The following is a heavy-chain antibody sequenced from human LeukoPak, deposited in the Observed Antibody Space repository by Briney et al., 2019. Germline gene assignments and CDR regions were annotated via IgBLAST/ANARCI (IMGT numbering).Heavy chain of an antibody. CDR3: ARGRRPDAFDS. J-gene: IGHJ3*02. Sequence: GGSLRLSCGASGFTFSSYDRYWVRQAPGKGLEWVSYISSSGTTTHYGDSVKGRFTISRDNAKNSLYLQMNSLRAEDTAVYYCARGRRPDAFDSWGQGTRVTVSS. CDR1: GFTFSSYD. CDR2: ISSSGTTT. V-gene: IGHV3-48*03.